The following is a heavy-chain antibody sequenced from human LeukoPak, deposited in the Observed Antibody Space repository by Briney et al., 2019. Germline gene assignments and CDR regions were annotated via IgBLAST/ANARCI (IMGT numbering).Heavy chain of an antibody. D-gene: IGHD5-24*01. CDR2: IIPILGIA. Sequence: GASVKVSCKASGGTFSSYAISWVRQAPGQGLEWMGRIIPILGIASYAQKFQGRVTITADKSTSTAYMELSSQRSEDTAVYYCAIRREGYPDFDYWGQGTLVTVSS. CDR1: GGTFSSYA. V-gene: IGHV1-69*04. J-gene: IGHJ4*02. CDR3: AIRREGYPDFDY.